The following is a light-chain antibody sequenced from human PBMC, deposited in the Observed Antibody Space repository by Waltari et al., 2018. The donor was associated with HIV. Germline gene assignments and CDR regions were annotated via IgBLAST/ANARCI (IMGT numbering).Light chain of an antibody. CDR2: RNP. CDR1: SFNIGSNY. V-gene: IGLV1-47*01. J-gene: IGLJ3*02. Sequence: QSVLTQPPSASGTPGQRVTIPCSGGSFNIGSNYVYWYQQFPGTAPRLLIYRNPLRPSGVPYRFSGSKSATSASLAISGLRSEDEADYFCAAWDDSVSGRVFGGGTKLTVL. CDR3: AAWDDSVSGRV.